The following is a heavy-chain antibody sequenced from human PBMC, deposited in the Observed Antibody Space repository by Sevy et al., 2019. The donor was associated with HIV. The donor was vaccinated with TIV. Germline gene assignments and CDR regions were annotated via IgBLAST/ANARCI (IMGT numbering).Heavy chain of an antibody. CDR1: GYSISSGYY. CDR2: IYHSGST. Sequence: SETLSLTCAVSGYSISSGYYWGWIRQPPGKGLEWIGSIYHSGSTYYNPSLKSRVTISVDTSKNQFSLKLSVMTAADTAVYYCARQEEKWGGPFDIWGQGTMVTVSS. CDR3: ARQEEKWGGPFDI. V-gene: IGHV4-38-2*01. D-gene: IGHD1-26*01. J-gene: IGHJ3*02.